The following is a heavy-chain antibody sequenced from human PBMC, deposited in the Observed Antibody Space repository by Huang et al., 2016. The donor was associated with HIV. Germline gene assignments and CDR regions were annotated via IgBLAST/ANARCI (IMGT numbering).Heavy chain of an antibody. V-gene: IGHV3-30-3*01. CDR2: ISYDGSNK. Sequence: QVQLVESGGGVVQPGRSLRLSGAASRFTFSNYAMHGFRQAPGKWLEWVAVISYDGSNKYYADSVKGRFTISRDNSKNTLYLQMNSLRAEDTAVYYCARDLWLRDLYYYYYMDVWGKGTTVTVSS. CDR1: RFTFSNYA. CDR3: ARDLWLRDLYYYYYMDV. D-gene: IGHD5-12*01. J-gene: IGHJ6*03.